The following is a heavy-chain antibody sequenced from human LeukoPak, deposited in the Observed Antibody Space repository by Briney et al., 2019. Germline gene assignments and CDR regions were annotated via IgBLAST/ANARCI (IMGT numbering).Heavy chain of an antibody. Sequence: ASVKVSCKASGYTFINYGISGVRQAPGQGVEWGGWIREYNGNTNYAQKLQGRVTMTRDKSTSTVYMELSSLRSEDTAVYYCARGVAGTGTAPLFDYWGQGTLVTVSS. V-gene: IGHV1-18*01. D-gene: IGHD1-1*01. CDR2: IREYNGNT. J-gene: IGHJ4*02. CDR1: GYTFINYG. CDR3: ARGVAGTGTAPLFDY.